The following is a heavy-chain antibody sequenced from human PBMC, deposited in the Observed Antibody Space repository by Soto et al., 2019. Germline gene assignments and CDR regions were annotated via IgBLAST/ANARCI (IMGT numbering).Heavy chain of an antibody. D-gene: IGHD3-3*01. CDR1: GGTFSSYA. CDR2: INPSGGST. V-gene: IGHV1-46*01. CDR3: ARQFLEWLPYYYYGMDV. Sequence: ASVKVSCKASGGTFSSYAISWVRQAPGQGLEWMGIINPSGGSTSYAQKFQGRVTMTRDTSTSTVYMELSSLRSEDTAVYYCARQFLEWLPYYYYGMDVWGQGTTVTVSS. J-gene: IGHJ6*02.